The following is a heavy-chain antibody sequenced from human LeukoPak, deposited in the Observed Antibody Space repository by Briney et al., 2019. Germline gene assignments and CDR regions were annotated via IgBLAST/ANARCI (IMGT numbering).Heavy chain of an antibody. D-gene: IGHD2-8*01. CDR1: GGSFSGYY. Sequence: SETLSLTCAVYGGSFSGYYWSWIRQPPGKGLEWIGEINHSGSTNYNPSLKSRVTISVDTSKNQFSLKLSSVTAADTAVYYCARDSGSGCTNGVCPTNWFDPWGQGTLVTVSS. CDR3: ARDSGSGCTNGVCPTNWFDP. CDR2: INHSGST. J-gene: IGHJ5*02. V-gene: IGHV4-34*01.